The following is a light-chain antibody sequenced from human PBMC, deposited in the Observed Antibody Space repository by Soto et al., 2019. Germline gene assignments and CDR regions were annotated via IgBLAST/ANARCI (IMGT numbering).Light chain of an antibody. J-gene: IGKJ1*01. CDR3: QQRSNWIT. CDR1: QSVSSN. Sequence: EIIMTQSPVTLSVSPGERATLSCRASQSVSSNLAWYQQKPGQAPSLLIYGAFTRATGIPARFSGTGSGTEFTLTISSLEPEDFAVYYCQQRSNWITFGQGTKVDIK. V-gene: IGKV3-11*01. CDR2: GAF.